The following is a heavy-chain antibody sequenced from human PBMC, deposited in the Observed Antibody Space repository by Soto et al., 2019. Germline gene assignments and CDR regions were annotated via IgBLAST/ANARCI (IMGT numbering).Heavy chain of an antibody. CDR1: GYSLTSYW. CDR2: IDPSDSYT. J-gene: IGHJ5*02. Sequence: GESLKSSGKGSGYSLTSYWISWVRQMPGKGLEWMGRIDPSDSYTNYSPSFQGHVTISADKSISTAYLQWSSLKASDTAMYYCARHGFWSGYSRNWFDPWGQGTLVTVSS. D-gene: IGHD3-3*01. CDR3: ARHGFWSGYSRNWFDP. V-gene: IGHV5-10-1*01.